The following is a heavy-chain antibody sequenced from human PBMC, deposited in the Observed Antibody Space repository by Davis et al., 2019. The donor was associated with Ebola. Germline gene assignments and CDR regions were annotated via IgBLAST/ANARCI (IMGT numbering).Heavy chain of an antibody. CDR2: ISSSSSYI. J-gene: IGHJ6*02. CDR1: GFTFSSYS. Sequence: GESLKISCAASGFTFSSYSMNWVRQAPGKGLEWVSYISSSSSYIYYADSVKGRFTISRDNAKNSLYLQMNSLRAEDTAVYYCAKSHRDGTAYYYGMDVWGQGTTVTVSS. V-gene: IGHV3-21*05. CDR3: AKSHRDGTAYYYGMDV. D-gene: IGHD2-21*02.